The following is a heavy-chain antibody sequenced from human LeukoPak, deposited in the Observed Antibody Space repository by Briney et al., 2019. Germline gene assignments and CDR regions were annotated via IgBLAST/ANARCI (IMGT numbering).Heavy chain of an antibody. D-gene: IGHD2-15*01. V-gene: IGHV3-7*01. CDR2: IKQDGSEK. CDR3: ARLGYCSGGSCYIPFDY. J-gene: IGHJ4*02. Sequence: GGSLRLSCAASGFTFSSYWVSWVRQAPGKGLEWVANIKQDGSEKYYVDSVKGRFTISRDNAKNSLYLQMNSLRAEDTAVYNCARLGYCSGGSCYIPFDYWGQGTLVTVSS. CDR1: GFTFSSYW.